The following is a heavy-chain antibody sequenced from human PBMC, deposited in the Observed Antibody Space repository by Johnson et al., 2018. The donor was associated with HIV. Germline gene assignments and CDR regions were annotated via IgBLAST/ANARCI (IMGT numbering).Heavy chain of an antibody. V-gene: IGHV3-64*01. CDR1: GFTFSNYA. CDR2: VSSNGGRT. D-gene: IGHD1-26*01. Sequence: VQLVESGGGVVQPGGSLRLSCAASGFTFSNYAMHWVRQAPGKGLEYVSAVSSNGGRTYYAKSVKGRFTISRDNSKNTLHLQMGSPRAEDMAVYYCLAPWELDAVDIWGQWTMVTVSS. CDR3: LAPWELDAVDI. J-gene: IGHJ3*02.